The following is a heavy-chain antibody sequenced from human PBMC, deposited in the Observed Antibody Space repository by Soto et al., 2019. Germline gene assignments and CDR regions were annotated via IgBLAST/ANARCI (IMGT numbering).Heavy chain of an antibody. Sequence: SETLSLTCTVSGDSISSSTYHWCWIRQHPGKGLEWIGYIYYSGSTNYNPSLKSRVTISVDTSKNQLSLKLSSVTAADTAVYYCARVGYCGGDCSFPDYWGQGTLVTVSS. J-gene: IGHJ4*02. V-gene: IGHV4-61*01. CDR3: ARVGYCGGDCSFPDY. D-gene: IGHD2-21*02. CDR1: GDSISSSTYH. CDR2: IYYSGST.